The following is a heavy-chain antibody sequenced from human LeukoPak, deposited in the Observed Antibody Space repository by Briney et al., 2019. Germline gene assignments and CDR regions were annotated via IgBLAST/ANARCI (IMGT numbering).Heavy chain of an antibody. CDR1: GFTVSGNY. V-gene: IGHV3-53*01. D-gene: IGHD5-12*01. J-gene: IGHJ6*02. CDR2: NYIGGRT. CDR3: ARGRYEFSAGMDV. Sequence: GGPLRLSCAASGFTVSGNYMSWVRLAPGKGLEWVSVNYIGGRTNYADSVRGRFTISRDNSKNTLYLQMNSLRAEDTAVYYCARGRYEFSAGMDVWGQGTTVTVSS.